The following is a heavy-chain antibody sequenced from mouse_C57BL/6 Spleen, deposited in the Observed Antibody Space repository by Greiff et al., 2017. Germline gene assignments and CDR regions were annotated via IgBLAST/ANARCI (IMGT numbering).Heavy chain of an antibody. CDR3: ARASIYDGYYDY. CDR2: IYPGDGDT. Sequence: QVQLKESGPELVKPGASVKISCKASGYAFSSSWMNWVKQRPGKGLEWIGLIYPGDGDTNYNGKFKGKATLTADKSSSTAYMQLSSLTSEDSAVYFCARASIYDGYYDYWGQGTTLTVSS. D-gene: IGHD2-3*01. V-gene: IGHV1-82*01. CDR1: GYAFSSSW. J-gene: IGHJ2*01.